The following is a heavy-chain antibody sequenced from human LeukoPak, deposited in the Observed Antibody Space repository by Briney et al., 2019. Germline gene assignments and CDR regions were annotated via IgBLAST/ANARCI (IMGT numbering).Heavy chain of an antibody. CDR3: ARGRGNSDY. D-gene: IGHD3-16*01. CDR1: GGSVSSGSCY. Sequence: PSETLSLTCTVSGGSVSSGSCYWSWIRQPPGKGLEWIGYIYYSGSTNYNPSLKSRVTISVDTSKNQFSLKLSSVTAADTAVYYCARGRGNSDYWGQGTLVTVSS. V-gene: IGHV4-61*01. J-gene: IGHJ4*02. CDR2: IYYSGST.